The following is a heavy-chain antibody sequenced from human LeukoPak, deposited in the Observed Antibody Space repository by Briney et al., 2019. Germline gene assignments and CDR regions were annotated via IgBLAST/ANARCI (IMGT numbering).Heavy chain of an antibody. CDR3: ARVRGYSGYVLGYWLDH. Sequence: AGSLRLSCAASGFTFSSYDMNWVRQAPGNGLEWVSSISSGGYTIYYAYSVNGRFTISRDNANNSPLLQMHTLTTADPPPSYCARVRGYSGYVLGYWLDHWGPGTLVTVSS. CDR1: GFTFSSYD. J-gene: IGHJ5*02. D-gene: IGHD5-12*01. V-gene: IGHV3-48*03. CDR2: ISSGGYTI.